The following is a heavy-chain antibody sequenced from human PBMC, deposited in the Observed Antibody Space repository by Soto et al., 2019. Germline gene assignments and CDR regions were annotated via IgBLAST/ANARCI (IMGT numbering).Heavy chain of an antibody. CDR2: INHSGST. J-gene: IGHJ6*03. V-gene: IGHV4-34*01. CDR3: ARSFNYYGSGSRLTFYSTDV. CDR1: GGSFSGYY. D-gene: IGHD3-10*01. Sequence: PSETLSLTCAVYGGSFSGYYWSWIRQPPGKGLEWIGEINHSGSTNYNPSLKSRVTISVDTSKNQFSLKLSSVTAADTAVYYRARSFNYYGSGSRLTFYSTDVWGKGTTVTVSS.